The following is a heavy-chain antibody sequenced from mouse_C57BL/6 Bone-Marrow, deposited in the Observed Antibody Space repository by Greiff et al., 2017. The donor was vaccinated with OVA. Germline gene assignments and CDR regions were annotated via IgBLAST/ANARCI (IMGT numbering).Heavy chain of an antibody. D-gene: IGHD1-1*01. CDR2: ISSGSSTI. CDR3: ARHHGSSYFDY. V-gene: IGHV5-17*01. J-gene: IGHJ2*01. CDR1: GFTFSDYG. Sequence: EVMLVESGGGLVKPGGSLKLSCAASGFTFSDYGMHWVRQAPEKGLEWVAYISSGSSTIYYADTVKGRFTISRDNAKNTLFLQMTILRSEDTAMYYCARHHGSSYFDYWGQGTTRTVSS.